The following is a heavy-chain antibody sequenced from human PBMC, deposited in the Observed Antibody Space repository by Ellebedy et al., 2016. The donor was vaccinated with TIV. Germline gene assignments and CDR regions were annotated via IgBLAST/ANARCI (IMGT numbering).Heavy chain of an antibody. CDR2: IGGTTNRT. Sequence: GGSLRLSXGASGFTFSSEAMTWVRQAPGKGLEWVSLIGGTTNRTYYADSVKGRFTISRDNAKKTLYLQMNSLRAEDTAVYFCAKVEAAVMEDAFDVWGQGTMVTVSS. J-gene: IGHJ3*01. V-gene: IGHV3-23*01. CDR3: AKVEAAVMEDAFDV. D-gene: IGHD3-16*01. CDR1: GFTFSSEA.